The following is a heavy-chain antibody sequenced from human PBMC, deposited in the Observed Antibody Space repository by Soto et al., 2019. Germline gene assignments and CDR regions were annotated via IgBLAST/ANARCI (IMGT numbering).Heavy chain of an antibody. CDR3: TRHYRGYSYGTDYYYGMDV. CDR2: IRSKANSYAT. CDR1: GFTFSGSA. V-gene: IGHV3-73*01. Sequence: PGGSLRLSCAASGFTFSGSAMHWVRQASGKGLEWVGRIRSKANSYATAYAASVKGRFTISRDDSKNTAYLQMNSLKTEDTAVYYCTRHYRGYSYGTDYYYGMDVWGQGTTVTVSS. D-gene: IGHD5-18*01. J-gene: IGHJ6*02.